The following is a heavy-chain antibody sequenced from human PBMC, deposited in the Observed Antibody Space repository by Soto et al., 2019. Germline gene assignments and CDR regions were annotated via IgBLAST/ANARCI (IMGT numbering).Heavy chain of an antibody. J-gene: IGHJ4*02. CDR1: GFTFSDHY. D-gene: IGHD6-13*01. Sequence: GGSLRLSCAASGFTFSDHYMDWVRQAPGKGLEWVGRNRNEANSYTTEYAASVKGRFTISRDDSKNSLYLQMKSLQTEDTAVYDCTRGSSRFQDPFYPDYWGQGIRVTVSS. V-gene: IGHV3-72*01. CDR3: TRGSSRFQDPFYPDY. CDR2: NRNEANSYTT.